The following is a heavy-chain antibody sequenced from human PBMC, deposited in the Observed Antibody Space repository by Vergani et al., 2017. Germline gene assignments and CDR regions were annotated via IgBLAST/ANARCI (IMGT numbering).Heavy chain of an antibody. V-gene: IGHV4-39*01. CDR1: GVSIGSNSYY. D-gene: IGHD6-19*01. J-gene: IGHJ1*01. CDR3: TRHGRSGWAGYFQH. Sequence: QLQLQESGPGLVKPSETLSLTCTVSGVSIGSNSYYWGWIRQPPGKGLEWIGTIYCTGTTYYNEAHKSRLTISVDTSKNQFSLNLTSVTAADTAVYYCTRHGRSGWAGYFQHWGQGTLVTASS. CDR2: IYCTGTT.